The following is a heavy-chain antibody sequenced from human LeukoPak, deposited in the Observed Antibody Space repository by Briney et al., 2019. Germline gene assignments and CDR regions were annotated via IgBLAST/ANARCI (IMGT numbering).Heavy chain of an antibody. D-gene: IGHD6-13*01. V-gene: IGHV3-23*01. CDR2: ISGSGGST. CDR3: AKDGGGYSSSWYFDY. CDR1: GFTFSSYA. Sequence: GGSLRLSCAASGFTFSSYAMSWVRQAPGKGLEWVSVISGSGGSTYYADSVKGRFTISRDNSKNTLSLQMNSLRAEDTAVYYWAKDGGGYSSSWYFDYWGQGTLVTVSS. J-gene: IGHJ4*02.